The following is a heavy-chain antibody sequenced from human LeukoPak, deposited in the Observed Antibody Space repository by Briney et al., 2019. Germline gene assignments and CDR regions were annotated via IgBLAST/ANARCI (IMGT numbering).Heavy chain of an antibody. CDR3: TRLAGGDAFDI. Sequence: GGSLRLSCAASGFTFSGSAMHWVRQAPGKGLEWVGRIRSKANGYTTAYGASVKGRFTISRDDLKRTTYVQMKSLKIEDTAEYYCTRLAGGDAFDIWGPGTMVTVSS. CDR2: IRSKANGYTT. CDR1: GFTFSGSA. J-gene: IGHJ3*02. V-gene: IGHV3-73*01. D-gene: IGHD2-15*01.